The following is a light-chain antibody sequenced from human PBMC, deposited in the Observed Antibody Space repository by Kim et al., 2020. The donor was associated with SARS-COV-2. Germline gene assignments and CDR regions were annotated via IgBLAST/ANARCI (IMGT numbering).Light chain of an antibody. Sequence: EIVLTQSPGTLSLSPGERATLSCRASQTVSFSYLAWYQQKPGQAPRLLIYGTSSRATGIPDRFSGSGSGTDFTLTIGRLEPADFAVYYCQQYGNSPLTFGGGTKVDIK. CDR1: QTVSFSY. J-gene: IGKJ4*01. CDR2: GTS. CDR3: QQYGNSPLT. V-gene: IGKV3-20*01.